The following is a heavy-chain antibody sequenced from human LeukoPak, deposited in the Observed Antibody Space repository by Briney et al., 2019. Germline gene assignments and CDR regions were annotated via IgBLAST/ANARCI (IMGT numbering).Heavy chain of an antibody. CDR3: ARERDLAVADAGAFDI. Sequence: ASVKVSCKASGYTFTGYYMHWVRQAPGQGLEWMGWINPNSGGTNYAQKFQGWVTMTRDTSISTAYMELSRLRSDDTAVYYCARERDLAVADAGAFDIWGQGTMATVSS. D-gene: IGHD6-19*01. V-gene: IGHV1-2*04. CDR2: INPNSGGT. J-gene: IGHJ3*02. CDR1: GYTFTGYY.